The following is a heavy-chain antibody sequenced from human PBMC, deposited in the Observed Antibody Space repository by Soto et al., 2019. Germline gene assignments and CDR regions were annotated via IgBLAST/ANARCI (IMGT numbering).Heavy chain of an antibody. CDR3: ARSVHLGDLSLGY. CDR1: GGSISSGDYY. J-gene: IGHJ4*02. D-gene: IGHD3-16*02. V-gene: IGHV4-31*03. CDR2: ISNSGKT. Sequence: QVQLQESGPGLVKPSQTLSLTCTVSGGSISSGDYYWSWIRQHPGKGLEWIGYISNSGKTYYNPSPKSRAIISIDTSKNQVSLKLSSVTAADTAVYYCARSVHLGDLSLGYWGQGTLVTVSS.